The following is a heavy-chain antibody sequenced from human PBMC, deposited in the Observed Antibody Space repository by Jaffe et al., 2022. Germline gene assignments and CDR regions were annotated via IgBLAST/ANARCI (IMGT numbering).Heavy chain of an antibody. CDR2: INPSGGST. CDR3: ARGGVWYQLLSDYYYMDV. D-gene: IGHD2-2*01. CDR1: GYTFTSYY. Sequence: QVQLVQSGAEVKKPGASVKVSCKASGYTFTSYYMHWVRQAPGQGLEWMGIINPSGGSTSYAQKFQGRVTMTRDTSTSTVYMELSSLRSEDTAVYYCARGGVWYQLLSDYYYMDVWGKGTTVTVSS. V-gene: IGHV1-46*01. J-gene: IGHJ6*03.